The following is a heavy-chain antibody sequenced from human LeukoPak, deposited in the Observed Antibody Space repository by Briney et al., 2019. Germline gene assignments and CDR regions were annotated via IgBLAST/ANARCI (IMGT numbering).Heavy chain of an antibody. D-gene: IGHD2-2*01. V-gene: IGHV4-34*01. CDR2: INHSGST. CDR1: GGSFSGYY. CDR3: ARGPRDIVVVPAAMMYFQH. Sequence: SEALSLTCAVYGGSFSGYYWSWIRQPPGKGLEWIGEINHSGSTNYNPSLKSRVTISVDTSKNQFSLKLSSVTAADTAVYYCARGPRDIVVVPAAMMYFQHWGQGTLVTVSS. J-gene: IGHJ1*01.